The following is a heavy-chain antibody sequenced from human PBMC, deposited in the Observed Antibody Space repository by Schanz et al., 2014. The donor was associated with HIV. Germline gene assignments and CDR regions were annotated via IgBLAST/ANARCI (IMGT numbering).Heavy chain of an antibody. CDR2: ITPILGTA. CDR3: ARTYTGDWSTGAD. D-gene: IGHD2-21*02. CDR1: GGTFSSYV. Sequence: QVQLVQSGAEVKKPGSSVKVSCKASGGTFSSYVISWVRQAPGQGLEWMGGITPILGTANYAQKFQGRVMITADKSTSTAYMELSSLRSEDTALFYCARTYTGDWSTGADWGQGTLVTVSS. V-gene: IGHV1-69*06. J-gene: IGHJ4*02.